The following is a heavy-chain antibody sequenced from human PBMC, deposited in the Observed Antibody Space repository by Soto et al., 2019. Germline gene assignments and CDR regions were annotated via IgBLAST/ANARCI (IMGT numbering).Heavy chain of an antibody. J-gene: IGHJ4*02. D-gene: IGHD6-19*01. V-gene: IGHV3-23*01. CDR2: ISGSGGST. CDR3: AKDNGSGWFPPDCFDY. Sequence: EVQLLESGGGLVQPGGSLRLSCAASGFTFSSYAMSWVRQAPGKGLEWVSAISGSGGSTYYADSVKGRFTISRDNSKNTLYLQMSSLRAEDTAVYYCAKDNGSGWFPPDCFDYWGQGTLVTVSS. CDR1: GFTFSSYA.